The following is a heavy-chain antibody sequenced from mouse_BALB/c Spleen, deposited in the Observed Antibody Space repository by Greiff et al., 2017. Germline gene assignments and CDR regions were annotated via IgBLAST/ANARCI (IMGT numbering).Heavy chain of an antibody. J-gene: IGHJ4*01. CDR2: IWAGGST. Sequence: VKLQESGPGLVAPSQSLSITCTVSGFSLTSYGVHWVRQPPGKGLEWLGVIWAGGSTNYNSALMSRLSISKDNSKSQVFLKMNSLQTDDTAMYYCARDSYSYAMDYWGQGTSVTVSS. D-gene: IGHD6-5*01. V-gene: IGHV2-9*02. CDR3: ARDSYSYAMDY. CDR1: GFSLTSYG.